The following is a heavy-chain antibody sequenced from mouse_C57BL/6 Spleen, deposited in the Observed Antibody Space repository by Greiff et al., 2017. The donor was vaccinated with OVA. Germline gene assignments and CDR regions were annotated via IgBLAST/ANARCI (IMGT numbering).Heavy chain of an antibody. Sequence: QVQLQQSGPELVKPGASVKISCKASGYTFTDYYINWVKQRPGQGLEWIGWIFPGSGSTYYNEKFKGKATLTVDKSSSTAYMLLSSLTSEDSAVYFCARGEAYYGSSEFYAMDYWGQGTSVTVSS. CDR2: IFPGSGST. J-gene: IGHJ4*01. CDR3: ARGEAYYGSSEFYAMDY. CDR1: GYTFTDYY. D-gene: IGHD1-1*01. V-gene: IGHV1-75*01.